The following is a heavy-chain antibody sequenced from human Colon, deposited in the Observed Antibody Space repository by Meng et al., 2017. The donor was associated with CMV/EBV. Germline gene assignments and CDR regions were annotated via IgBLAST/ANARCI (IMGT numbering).Heavy chain of an antibody. V-gene: IGHV1-18*01. CDR2: MSADSGDT. J-gene: IGHJ1*01. CDR3: VRESEVFGVVYLHH. D-gene: IGHD2-8*01. CDR1: GYTVTTYG. Sequence: SGYTVTTYGFSWGRQAPGQGLEWMGWMSADSGDTHFAQNFQGRVILTRDTSTTTAYLEMRSLRSDDTATYYCVRESEVFGVVYLHHWGQGTLVTVSS.